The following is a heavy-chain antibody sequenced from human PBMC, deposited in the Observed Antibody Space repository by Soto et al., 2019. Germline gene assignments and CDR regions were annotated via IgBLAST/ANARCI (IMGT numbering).Heavy chain of an antibody. Sequence: QVQLVQPGAEVKKPGASVKVSCKASGYTFIASYMHWVRQAPGQGLEWMGWINPNSGGTNYAQKFQGRVTMTRDTSISTVYMELSRLRSDDTAVYYCARGGDIVVIPATPDYWGQGTLVTVSS. D-gene: IGHD2-2*01. CDR1: GYTFIASY. J-gene: IGHJ4*02. CDR3: ARGGDIVVIPATPDY. V-gene: IGHV1-2*02. CDR2: INPNSGGT.